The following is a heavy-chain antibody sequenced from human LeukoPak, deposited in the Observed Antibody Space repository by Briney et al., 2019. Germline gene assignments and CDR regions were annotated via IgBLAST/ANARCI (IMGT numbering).Heavy chain of an antibody. CDR1: GGSISSGSYY. J-gene: IGHJ5*02. CDR2: IYTIGST. CDR3: ARTGSGSGNNRFWFDP. V-gene: IGHV4-61*02. Sequence: SQTLSLTCTVSGGSISSGSYYWSWIRQPAGKGLEWIGRIYTIGSTNYNPSLKSQVTISVDTSKNQFSLKLSSVTAADTAVYYCARTGSGSGNNRFWFDPWGQGTLVTVSS. D-gene: IGHD3-10*01.